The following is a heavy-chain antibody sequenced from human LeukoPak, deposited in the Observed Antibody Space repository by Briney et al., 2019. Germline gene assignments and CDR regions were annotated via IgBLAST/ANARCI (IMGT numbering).Heavy chain of an antibody. J-gene: IGHJ5*02. Sequence: SVRVSYKASGYTFPLYYMHWVRQAPGQGLEWMGIINPSAGSTSNAQKFQGRVTMTRDMSTSTDYRELSSLRSEDTAVYYCARDNSVEDTAWWFDPWGQGTLVTVSS. CDR2: INPSAGST. CDR3: ARDNSVEDTAWWFDP. CDR1: GYTFPLYY. D-gene: IGHD4-23*01. V-gene: IGHV1-46*01.